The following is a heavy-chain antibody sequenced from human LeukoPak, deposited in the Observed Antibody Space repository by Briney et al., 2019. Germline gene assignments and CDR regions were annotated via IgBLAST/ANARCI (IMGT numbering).Heavy chain of an antibody. CDR3: ARDSITIFGVTQNWFDP. CDR1: GYTFTGYY. V-gene: IGHV1-2*02. D-gene: IGHD3-3*01. Sequence: ASVKVSCKASGYTFTGYYMHWVRQAPGQGLEWMGWINPNSGGTNYAQKFQGRVTMTRDTSISTAYMELSRLRSDDTAVYYCARDSITIFGVTQNWFDPWGQGTLVTVSS. J-gene: IGHJ5*02. CDR2: INPNSGGT.